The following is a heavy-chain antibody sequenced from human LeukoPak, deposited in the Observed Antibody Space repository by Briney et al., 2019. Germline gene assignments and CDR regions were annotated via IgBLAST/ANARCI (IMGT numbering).Heavy chain of an antibody. J-gene: IGHJ5*02. V-gene: IGHV4-59*01. CDR1: GGSISNYY. CDR2: IYYSGST. CDR3: ARHGYSSGSLAWFDP. Sequence: SETLSLTCTVSGGSISNYYWTWIRQPPGKGLEWIGYIYYSGSTYYNPSLKSRVTISVDTSKNQFSLKLSSVTAADTAVYYCARHGYSSGSLAWFDPWGQGTQVTVSS. D-gene: IGHD6-19*01.